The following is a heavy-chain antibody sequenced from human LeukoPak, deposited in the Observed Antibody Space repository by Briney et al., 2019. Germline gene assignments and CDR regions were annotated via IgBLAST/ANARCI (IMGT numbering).Heavy chain of an antibody. V-gene: IGHV3-23*01. CDR3: ARTPWIQLWSFFDY. CDR2: ISGSGGTT. J-gene: IGHJ4*02. CDR1: GFTFSSYS. D-gene: IGHD5-18*01. Sequence: GGSLRLSCAASGFTFSSYSMNWVRQAPGKGLEWVSAISGSGGTTYYADSVKGRFTISRDNSKNTLYLQMNSLRAEDTAVYYCARTPWIQLWSFFDYWGQGTLVTVSS.